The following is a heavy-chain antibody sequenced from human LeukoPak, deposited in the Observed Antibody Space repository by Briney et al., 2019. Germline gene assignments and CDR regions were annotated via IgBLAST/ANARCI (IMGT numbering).Heavy chain of an antibody. CDR3: ARDNSVEDTAWWFDP. J-gene: IGHJ5*02. CDR2: INPTVGST. D-gene: IGHD4-23*01. Sequence: ASVKVSCKASGYTFTSYYMRWGRHGPGQGVEWMGIINPTVGSTSYSQKFQGRVTMTRYMSTRKDYMELSSMRSEDTAVYYCARDNSVEDTAWWFDPWGQGTLVTVSS. CDR1: GYTFTSYY. V-gene: IGHV1-46*01.